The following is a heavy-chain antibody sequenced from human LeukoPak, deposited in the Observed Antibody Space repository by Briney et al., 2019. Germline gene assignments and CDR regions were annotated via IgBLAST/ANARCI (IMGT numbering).Heavy chain of an antibody. Sequence: SETLSLTCTVSGGSISSSSYYWGWIRQPPGKGLEWIGSIYYSGSTYYNPSLKSRVTISVDTSKNQFSLKLSSVTAADTAVYYCARYCSGGSCYRWFDPWGQGTLVTVSS. CDR3: ARYCSGGSCYRWFDP. V-gene: IGHV4-39*07. CDR2: IYYSGST. CDR1: GGSISSSSYY. D-gene: IGHD2-15*01. J-gene: IGHJ5*02.